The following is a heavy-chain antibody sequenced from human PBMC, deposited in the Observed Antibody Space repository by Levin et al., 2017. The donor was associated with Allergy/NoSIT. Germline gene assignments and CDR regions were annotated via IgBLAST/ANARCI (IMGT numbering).Heavy chain of an antibody. Sequence: GESLKISCAASGFTFSSYDMHWVRQATGKGLEWVSAIGTAGDTYYPGSVKGRFTISRENAKNSLYLQMNSLRAGDTAVYYCARRGQDSSGYYYFDYWGQGTLVTVSS. CDR3: ARRGQDSSGYYYFDY. V-gene: IGHV3-13*01. CDR1: GFTFSSYD. CDR2: IGTAGDT. J-gene: IGHJ4*02. D-gene: IGHD3-22*01.